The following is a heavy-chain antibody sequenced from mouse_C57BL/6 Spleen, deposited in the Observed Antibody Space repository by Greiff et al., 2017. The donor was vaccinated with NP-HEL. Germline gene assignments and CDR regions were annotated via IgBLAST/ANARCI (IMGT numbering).Heavy chain of an antibody. J-gene: IGHJ4*01. Sequence: QVQLKQPGAELVKPGASVKMSCKASGYTFTSYWIPWVKQRPGQGLAWIGDIYPGSGSTNYNEKFKSKATLTVDTSSSTAYMQLSSLTSEDSAVYYCARRDVDDYAMGYWGQGTSVTASS. CDR3: ARRDVDDYAMGY. CDR2: IYPGSGST. CDR1: GYTFTSYW. V-gene: IGHV1-55*01.